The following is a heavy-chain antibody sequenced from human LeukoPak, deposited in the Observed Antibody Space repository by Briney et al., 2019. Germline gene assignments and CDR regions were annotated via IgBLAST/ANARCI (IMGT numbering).Heavy chain of an antibody. Sequence: SSETLSLTCAVSGYSISSGYYWGWIRQPPGKGLEWIGSIYHSGSTYYNPSLKSRVTISVDTSKNQFSLKLSSVTAADTAVYYCARLRIFGVVMIQYYFDYWGQGTLVTVSS. D-gene: IGHD3-3*01. CDR3: ARLRIFGVVMIQYYFDY. J-gene: IGHJ4*02. V-gene: IGHV4-38-2*01. CDR2: IYHSGST. CDR1: GYSISSGYY.